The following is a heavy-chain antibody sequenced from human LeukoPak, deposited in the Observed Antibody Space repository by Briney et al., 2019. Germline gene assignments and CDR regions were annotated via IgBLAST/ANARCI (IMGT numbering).Heavy chain of an antibody. J-gene: IGHJ6*02. CDR3: ARDGSMVRLPYYYYGMDV. Sequence: SVKVSCKASGGTFSSYAIGWVRQAPGQGLEWMGGSIPILGIANYAQKFQGRVTITADKSTSTAYMELSSLRSEDTAVYYCARDGSMVRLPYYYYGMDVWGQGTTVTVSS. CDR1: GGTFSSYA. D-gene: IGHD3-10*01. V-gene: IGHV1-69*10. CDR2: SIPILGIA.